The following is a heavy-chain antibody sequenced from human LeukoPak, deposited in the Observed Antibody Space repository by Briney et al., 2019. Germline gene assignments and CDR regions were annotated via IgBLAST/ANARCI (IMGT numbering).Heavy chain of an antibody. V-gene: IGHV1-69*13. Sequence: SVKVSCKTSGYTFSSYGISWVRQAPGQGLEWMGGIIPIFGTANYAQKFQGRVTITADESTSTAYMELSSLRSEDTAVYYCARTHPSRYSSGVLDYWGQGTLVTVSS. J-gene: IGHJ4*02. D-gene: IGHD6-19*01. CDR1: GYTFSSYG. CDR2: IIPIFGTA. CDR3: ARTHPSRYSSGVLDY.